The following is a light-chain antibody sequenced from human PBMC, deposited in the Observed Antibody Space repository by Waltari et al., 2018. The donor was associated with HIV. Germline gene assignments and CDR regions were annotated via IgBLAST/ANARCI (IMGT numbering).Light chain of an antibody. J-gene: IGKJ2*01. V-gene: IGKV4-1*01. Sequence: DVVMTQSPDSLTVSVGERATLNCKSSQSLLYGSNNKNYLAWYQQRPGHRPKLLIYCASTRQSGVPDRFSGSGSGTDFSLTISSLQAEDVAVYYCQQYYLVPYTFGQGTKLEIK. CDR3: QQYYLVPYT. CDR1: QSLLYGSNNKNY. CDR2: CAS.